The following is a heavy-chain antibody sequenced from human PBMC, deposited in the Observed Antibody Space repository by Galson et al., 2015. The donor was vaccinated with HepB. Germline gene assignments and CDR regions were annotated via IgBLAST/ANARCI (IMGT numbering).Heavy chain of an antibody. CDR1: GYSFTSYD. Sequence: QSGAEVKNPGASVKVSCKASGYSFTSYDINWVRQAPGQGLEWMGWMSPSSGKTGFAQKFQGRVSMTRDTSTSTAYMELSSLRSEDTAVYYCTRGERHLGEYWGQGTLVTVSS. J-gene: IGHJ4*02. CDR2: MSPSSGKT. CDR3: TRGERHLGEY. V-gene: IGHV1-8*01.